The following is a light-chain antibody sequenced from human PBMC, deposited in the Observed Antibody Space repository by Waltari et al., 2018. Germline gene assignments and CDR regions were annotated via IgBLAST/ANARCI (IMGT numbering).Light chain of an antibody. V-gene: IGKV4-1*01. CDR2: WAS. CDR3: HQYYSDPLP. J-gene: IGKJ4*01. CDR1: QSPLSDSDNQNY. Sequence: DIVMTQSPDSLALSLGERATVNCKFSQSPLSDSDNQNYFGWYQQKPGQPPTLLISWASTRASGVPDRFSGRGSGKDFTFTIAGLQAEDVAVYYCHQYYSDPLPFGGGTTVEIK.